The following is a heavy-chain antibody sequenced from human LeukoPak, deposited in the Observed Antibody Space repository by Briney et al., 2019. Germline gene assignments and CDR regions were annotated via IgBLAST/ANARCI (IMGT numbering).Heavy chain of an antibody. CDR3: ARTVGGSYSPRFDY. D-gene: IGHD1-26*01. CDR1: GGTFTGYY. CDR2: INPNSGGT. Sequence: ASVKVSCKASGGTFTGYYMHWVRQAPGQGLEWMGRINPNSGGTNYAQKFQGRVTMTRDTSISTAYMELSRLRSDDTAVYYCARTVGGSYSPRFDYWGQGTLVTVSS. V-gene: IGHV1-2*06. J-gene: IGHJ4*02.